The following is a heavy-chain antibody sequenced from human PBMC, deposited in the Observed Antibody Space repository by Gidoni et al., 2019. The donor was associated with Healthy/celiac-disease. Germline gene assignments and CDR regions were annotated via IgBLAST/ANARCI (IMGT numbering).Heavy chain of an antibody. CDR2: INPRGGST. CDR3: ASAGGIAAAHGIDY. J-gene: IGHJ4*02. D-gene: IGHD6-13*01. CDR1: GYTFTSYY. Sequence: QVQLVQSGAEVKKPGASVKVSCKASGYTFTSYYMHWVRQAPGKGLEGMGIINPRGGSTSYAQKFQGRVTMTRDTSTSTVYMELSSLRSEDTAVYYCASAGGIAAAHGIDYWGQGTLVTVSS. V-gene: IGHV1-46*01.